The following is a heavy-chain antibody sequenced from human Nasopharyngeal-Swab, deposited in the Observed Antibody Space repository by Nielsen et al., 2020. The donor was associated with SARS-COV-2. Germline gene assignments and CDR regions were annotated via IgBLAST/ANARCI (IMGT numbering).Heavy chain of an antibody. V-gene: IGHV1-46*01. D-gene: IGHD2/OR15-2a*01. Sequence: WVRQAPGQGLEWMGIINPSGGSTSYAQKFQGRVTMTRDTSTSTVYMELSSLRSEDTAVYYCARQTSFGDWFDPWGQGTLVTVSS. CDR2: INPSGGST. CDR3: ARQTSFGDWFDP. J-gene: IGHJ5*02.